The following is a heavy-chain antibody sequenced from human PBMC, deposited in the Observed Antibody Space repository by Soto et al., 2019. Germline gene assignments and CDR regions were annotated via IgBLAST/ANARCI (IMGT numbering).Heavy chain of an antibody. J-gene: IGHJ5*02. CDR2: IYYSGST. D-gene: IGHD2-15*01. Sequence: SETLSLTCTVSGGSISSYYWSWIRQPPGKGLEWIGYIYYSGSTNYNPSLKSRVTISVDTSKNQFSLKLSSVTAADTAVYYCARGLVVAHTFDPWGQGTLVTVSS. CDR1: GGSISSYY. CDR3: ARGLVVAHTFDP. V-gene: IGHV4-59*01.